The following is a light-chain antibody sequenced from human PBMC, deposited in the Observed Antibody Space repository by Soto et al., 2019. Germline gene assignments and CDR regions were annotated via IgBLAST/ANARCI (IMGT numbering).Light chain of an antibody. CDR1: SSDVGGYNY. CDR3: RSYTSSSLYV. CDR2: DVS. V-gene: IGLV2-14*01. Sequence: QSLLTQPASVSGSPGQSITISCTGTSSDVGGYNYVSWYQQHPGKAPKLMIYDVSNRPSGVSNRFSGSKSGNTASLTISGLQAEDEADYYCRSYTSSSLYVFGTGTKLTVL. J-gene: IGLJ1*01.